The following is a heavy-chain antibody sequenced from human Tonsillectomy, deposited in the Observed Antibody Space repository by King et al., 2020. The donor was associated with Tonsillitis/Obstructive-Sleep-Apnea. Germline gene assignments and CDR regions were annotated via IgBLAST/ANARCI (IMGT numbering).Heavy chain of an antibody. V-gene: IGHV3-23*04. CDR3: AKRGLTYFDY. CDR1: GLTFSSYP. Sequence: VQLVESGGGLVQPGGSLRLSCAVSGLTFSSYPMTWVRQAPGKGLEWVSIMSDSGGSTFYADSVKGRFTISRDNSKNTLYLQMNSLRAEDTAVYYCAKRGLTYFDYWGQGTLVTVSS. J-gene: IGHJ4*02. CDR2: MSDSGGST.